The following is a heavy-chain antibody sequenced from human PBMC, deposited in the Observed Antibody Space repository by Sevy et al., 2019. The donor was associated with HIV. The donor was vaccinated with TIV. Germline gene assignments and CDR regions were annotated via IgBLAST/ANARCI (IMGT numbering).Heavy chain of an antibody. V-gene: IGHV3-53*01. CDR3: ARDKLELGRDYYYGMDV. Sequence: GESLKISCAASGFTFSDYRMHWVRQAPGKGLEWVSVIYSGGSTYYADSVKGRFTISRDNSKNTLYLQMNSLRAEDTAVYYGARDKLELGRDYYYGMDVWGQGTTVTVSS. D-gene: IGHD1-7*01. CDR1: GFTFSDYR. J-gene: IGHJ6*02. CDR2: IYSGGST.